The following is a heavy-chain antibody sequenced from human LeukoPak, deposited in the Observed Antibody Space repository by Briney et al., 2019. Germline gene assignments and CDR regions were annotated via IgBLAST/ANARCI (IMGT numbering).Heavy chain of an antibody. V-gene: IGHV3-23*01. J-gene: IGHJ4*02. Sequence: PGGSLRLSCAASGFTFSNYWMTWVRQSPGKGLEWVSAISGSGGSAYYADSVKGRFTISRDNSKNTLYLQMNSLRSEDTAVYYCARSSIIAAAGPYYFDYWGQGTLVTVSS. CDR3: ARSSIIAAAGPYYFDY. D-gene: IGHD6-13*01. CDR2: ISGSGGSA. CDR1: GFTFSNYW.